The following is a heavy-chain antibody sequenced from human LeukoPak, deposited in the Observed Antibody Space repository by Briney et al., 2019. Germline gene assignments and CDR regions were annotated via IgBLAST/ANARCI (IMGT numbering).Heavy chain of an antibody. CDR3: ARRTSSSHHYYFDY. CDR2: IYYSGST. D-gene: IGHD6-6*01. J-gene: IGHJ4*02. Sequence: SQTLSLTCTVSGVSISSGGYYWSWIRQHPGKGLEWIGYIYYSGSTYYNPSLKSRVTISVDTSKNQFSLKLSSVTAADTAVYYCARRTSSSHHYYFDYWGQGTLVTVSS. V-gene: IGHV4-31*03. CDR1: GVSISSGGYY.